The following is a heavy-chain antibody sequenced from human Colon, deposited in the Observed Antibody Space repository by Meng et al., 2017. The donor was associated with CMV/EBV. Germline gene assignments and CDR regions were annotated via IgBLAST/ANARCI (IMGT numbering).Heavy chain of an antibody. CDR2: IKQDGSEK. J-gene: IGHJ4*02. Sequence: GESLKISCRASGFTFERDWMSWVRQAPGKGLEWVANIKQDGSEKFYVDSVKGRFTISRDNAKNSLYLQMNSLRAEDTAVYYCARAYYDSSGCHDDWGQGTLFPVSS. D-gene: IGHD3-22*01. CDR1: GFTFERDW. V-gene: IGHV3-7*01. CDR3: ARAYYDSSGCHDD.